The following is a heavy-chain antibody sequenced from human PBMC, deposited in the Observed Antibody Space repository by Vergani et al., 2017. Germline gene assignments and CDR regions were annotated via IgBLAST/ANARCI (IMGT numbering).Heavy chain of an antibody. CDR3: ARHTVANYDILTGYPGH. J-gene: IGHJ4*02. V-gene: IGHV1-2*02. CDR1: GYTFTGYY. D-gene: IGHD3-9*01. Sequence: QVQLVQSGAEVKKPGASVKVSCKASGYTFTGYYMHWVRQAPGQGLEWMGWINPNSGGTNYAQKFQGRVTMTRDTSISTAYLQWSSLKASDTAMYYCARHTVANYDILTGYPGHWGQGTLVTVSS. CDR2: INPNSGGT.